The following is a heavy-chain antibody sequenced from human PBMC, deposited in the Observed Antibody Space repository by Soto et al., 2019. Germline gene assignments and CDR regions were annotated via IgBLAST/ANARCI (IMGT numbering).Heavy chain of an antibody. CDR1: GFTFRNYA. D-gene: IGHD3-22*01. CDR3: AKEDSSGYYDQHFDY. Sequence: GGSLRLSCAASGFTFRNYAMTWARQAPGKGLEWVSSLLRSGSSAYYADSVKGRFTISRDNSKNTLYLQMNSLRAEDTAVYYCAKEDSSGYYDQHFDYWGQGTLVTVSS. V-gene: IGHV3-23*01. CDR2: LLRSGSSA. J-gene: IGHJ4*02.